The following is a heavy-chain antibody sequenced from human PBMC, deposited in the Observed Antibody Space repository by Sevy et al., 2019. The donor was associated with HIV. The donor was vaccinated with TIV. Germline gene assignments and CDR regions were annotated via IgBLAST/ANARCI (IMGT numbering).Heavy chain of an antibody. CDR2: ISSSSSYI. D-gene: IGHD6-6*01. Sequence: GGSLRLSCAASGFTFSSYSMNWVRQAPGKGLEWVSSISSSSSYIYYADSVKGRFTISRDNAKNSLYLQMNSLRAEDTAVYYCARAKGASIAARRAKFGYYGMDVWGQGTTVTVSS. J-gene: IGHJ6*02. CDR1: GFTFSSYS. CDR3: ARAKGASIAARRAKFGYYGMDV. V-gene: IGHV3-21*01.